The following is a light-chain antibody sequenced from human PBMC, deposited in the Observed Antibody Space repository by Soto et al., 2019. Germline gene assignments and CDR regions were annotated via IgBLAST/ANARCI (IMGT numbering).Light chain of an antibody. V-gene: IGKV3-20*01. CDR1: QSVSSSY. J-gene: IGKJ4*01. Sequence: EIVLTQSPGTLSLSPGERATLSCRASQSVSSSYLAWYQQKPGQAPRLFIYGASRRATGIRDRFSGSGSGSDFTLTIRSLQRDDFGVYYCQQYGSSVTFGGGTKVEIK. CDR3: QQYGSSVT. CDR2: GAS.